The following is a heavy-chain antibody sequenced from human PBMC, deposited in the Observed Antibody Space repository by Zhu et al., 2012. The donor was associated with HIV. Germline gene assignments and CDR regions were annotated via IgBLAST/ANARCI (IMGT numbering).Heavy chain of an antibody. CDR2: ISSSGSTI. V-gene: IGHV3-11*04. Sequence: QVQLVESGGGLVKPGGSLRLSCAASGFTFSDYYMSWIRQAPGKGLEWVSYISSSGSTIYYADSVKGRFTISRDNAKNSLYLQMNSLRAEDTAVYYCATVPPSSWKDVSYYYYYMDVWGKGPRSPSP. CDR3: ATVPPSSWKDVSYYYYYMDV. D-gene: IGHD1-1*01. J-gene: IGHJ6*03. CDR1: GFTFSDYY.